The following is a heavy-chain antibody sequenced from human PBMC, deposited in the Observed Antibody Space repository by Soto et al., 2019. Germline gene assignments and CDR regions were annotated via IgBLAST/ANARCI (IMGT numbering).Heavy chain of an antibody. CDR2: ISYDGSNK. CDR3: ANAWGRGSYYGTLFDY. D-gene: IGHD1-26*01. CDR1: GCTCSNFG. V-gene: IGHV3-30*18. J-gene: IGHJ4*02. Sequence: PGGFMRLSRAAAGCTCSNFGMRWVRQAPGKGLEWVAVISYDGSNKYYADSVKGRFTISRDNSKNTLYLQMNSLRAEDTAVYYYANAWGRGSYYGTLFDYWGQGTLVTVSS.